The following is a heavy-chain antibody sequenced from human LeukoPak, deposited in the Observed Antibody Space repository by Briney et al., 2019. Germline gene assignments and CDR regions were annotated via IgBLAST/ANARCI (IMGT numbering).Heavy chain of an antibody. V-gene: IGHV1-18*01. J-gene: IGHJ5*02. CDR2: ISAYNGNT. CDR1: GYTFTSYG. Sequence: ASVKVSCKASGYTFTSYGISWVRQAPGQGLEWMGWISAYNGNTNYAQKLQGRVTMTTDTSTSTAYMELRSLRSDDTAVYYCARDDQTGYSSSWYLAAARSERNWFDPWGQGTLVTVSS. D-gene: IGHD6-13*01. CDR3: ARDDQTGYSSSWYLAAARSERNWFDP.